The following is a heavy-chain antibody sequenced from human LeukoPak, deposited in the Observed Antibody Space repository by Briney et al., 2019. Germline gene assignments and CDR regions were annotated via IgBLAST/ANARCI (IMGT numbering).Heavy chain of an antibody. CDR3: AKDFEPIAVAGLIFDY. Sequence: RGVPLRLSCAACVFTFSSYAMICVRQATGKGLEWVSAFSGSGGSTYYADSVKGRFTISRDNSKNPLYLQMNSLRAEDTAVYYGAKDFEPIAVAGLIFDYWGQGTLVTVSS. CDR2: FSGSGGST. J-gene: IGHJ4*02. CDR1: VFTFSSYA. D-gene: IGHD6-19*01. V-gene: IGHV3-23*01.